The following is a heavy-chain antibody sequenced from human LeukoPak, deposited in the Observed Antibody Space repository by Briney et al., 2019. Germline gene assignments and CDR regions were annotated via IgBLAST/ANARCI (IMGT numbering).Heavy chain of an antibody. V-gene: IGHV4-34*01. D-gene: IGHD3-10*01. J-gene: IGHJ4*02. Sequence: SETLSLTCAVYGGSFSGYYWSWIRQPPGKGLEWIGEINHSGSTNYNPSLKSRVTISVGTSKNQFSLKLSSVTAADTAVYYCARADGSGSYYFFDYWGQGTLVTVSS. CDR1: GGSFSGYY. CDR3: ARADGSGSYYFFDY. CDR2: INHSGST.